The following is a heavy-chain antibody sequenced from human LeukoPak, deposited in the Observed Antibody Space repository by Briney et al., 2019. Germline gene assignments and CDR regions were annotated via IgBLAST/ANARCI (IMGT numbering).Heavy chain of an antibody. CDR1: GVSISSSNSY. CDR2: IYYSGNT. Sequence: SETLSLTRTVSGVSISSSNSYWGWIRQPPGKGLEWIGSIYYSGNTYYNASLKSRATISIDTSKNQFSLKLTSVTAADTAVYYCARQTGSGLFTLPGGQGTLVTVSS. J-gene: IGHJ4*02. V-gene: IGHV4-39*01. CDR3: ARQTGSGLFTLP. D-gene: IGHD3/OR15-3a*01.